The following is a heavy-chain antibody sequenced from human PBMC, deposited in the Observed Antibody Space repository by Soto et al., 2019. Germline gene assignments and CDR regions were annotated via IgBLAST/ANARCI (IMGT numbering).Heavy chain of an antibody. Sequence: GGSLRLSCTASGFTLSNFAMNWVRQAPGKGLEWVAAIDSSGARSFYGDSVRGRFTVSRDNFKNTLFLDIHSLRAEDTAVYFCGRLRDQYTDSWGQGTLVTVSS. CDR3: GRLRDQYTDS. J-gene: IGHJ4*02. CDR1: GFTLSNFA. V-gene: IGHV3-23*01. D-gene: IGHD6-6*01. CDR2: IDSSGARS.